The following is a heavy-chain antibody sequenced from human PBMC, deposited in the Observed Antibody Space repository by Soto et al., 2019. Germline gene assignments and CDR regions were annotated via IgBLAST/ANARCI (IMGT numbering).Heavy chain of an antibody. V-gene: IGHV4-39*01. J-gene: IGHJ4*02. CDR2: VYYIGNT. CDR1: GGSISSSSYF. CDR3: SRVLHDSYGPIDY. Sequence: SETLSLTCTVSGGSISSSSYFWGWIRQPPGKGLEWIGNVYYIGNTYYNVSLKSRVTISVDRSRNQFSLRLISVTAADTAVYYCSRVLHDSYGPIDYWGQGALVTVSS. D-gene: IGHD3-22*01.